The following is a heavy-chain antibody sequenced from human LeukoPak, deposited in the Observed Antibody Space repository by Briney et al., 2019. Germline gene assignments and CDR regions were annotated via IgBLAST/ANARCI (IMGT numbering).Heavy chain of an antibody. D-gene: IGHD6-19*01. J-gene: IGHJ4*02. Sequence: GGSLRLSCAASGFTFSSYAMSWVRLPPGKGLQWVSSLSTSGGNTYYADSVRGWFTISRDNSQNTLYLQMDSLRAEDTAVYYCAKRSGASTYYFDYWGQGALLTVSS. CDR2: LSTSGGNT. CDR1: GFTFSSYA. V-gene: IGHV3-23*01. CDR3: AKRSGASTYYFDY.